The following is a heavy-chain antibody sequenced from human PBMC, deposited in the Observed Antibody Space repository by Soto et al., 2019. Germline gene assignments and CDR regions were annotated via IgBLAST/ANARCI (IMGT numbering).Heavy chain of an antibody. CDR2: IIPVFGRP. D-gene: IGHD5-12*01. CDR1: GGASSSFG. V-gene: IGHV1-69*13. J-gene: IGHJ1*01. Sequence: ASVKVSCKASGGASSSFGISWVRQAPGQGLEWMGGIIPVFGRPNYAQRFRGRLTITADESTNTSYMELIDLTSEDTAVYYCAREASGYDFWGQGTQVTVS. CDR3: AREASGYDF.